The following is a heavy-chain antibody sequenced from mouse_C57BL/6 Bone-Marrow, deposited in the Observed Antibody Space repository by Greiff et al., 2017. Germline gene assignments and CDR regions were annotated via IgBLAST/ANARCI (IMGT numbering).Heavy chain of an antibody. D-gene: IGHD2-3*01. CDR3: ARWDDPRLAY. CDR2: IDPSDSET. V-gene: IGHV1-52*01. CDR1: GYTFTSYW. Sequence: QVQLKQPGAELVRPGSSVKLSCKASGYTFTSYWMHWVKQRPIQGLEWIGNIDPSDSETHYNQKFKDKATLTVDKSSSTAYMQLSSLTSEDSAVXYCARWDDPRLAYWGQGTLVTVSA. J-gene: IGHJ3*01.